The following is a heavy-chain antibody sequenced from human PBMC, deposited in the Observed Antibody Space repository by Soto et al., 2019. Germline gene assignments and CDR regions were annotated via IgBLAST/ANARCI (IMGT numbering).Heavy chain of an antibody. D-gene: IGHD1-26*01. CDR3: ARRDMGGMAKAKFEL. CDR2: IYPGDSDT. Sequence: PVDSLKICFKSSGYNFISYLIFFVLQMPGKGLYCMGVIYPGDSDTRYSPSFQGQVNISDDKSITTTYLQWTRLKASDSAIYYCARRDMGGMAKAKFELWGRGTLVTVS. J-gene: IGHJ4*02. CDR1: GYNFISYL. V-gene: IGHV5-51*01.